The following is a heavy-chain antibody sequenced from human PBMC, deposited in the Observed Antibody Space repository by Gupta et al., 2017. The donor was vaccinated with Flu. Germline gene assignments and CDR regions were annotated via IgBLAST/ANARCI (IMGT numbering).Heavy chain of an antibody. D-gene: IGHD3-3*01. Sequence: QVQLVQSGAELKRPGSSVRVSCKASGDTFEKYAVTWVRQATGQGLEWMGGVIPMSDRADYAQKFQVRVTITADKSTRTAYMDLRSLTSEDTAVYYCATTPYYDFWSGSTFGSWGQGTLVTVSS. CDR2: VIPMSDRA. V-gene: IGHV1-69*06. CDR3: ATTPYYDFWSGSTFGS. J-gene: IGHJ5*02. CDR1: GDTFEKYA.